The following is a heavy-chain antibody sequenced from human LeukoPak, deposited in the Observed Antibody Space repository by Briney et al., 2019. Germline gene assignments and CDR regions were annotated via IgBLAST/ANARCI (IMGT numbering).Heavy chain of an antibody. CDR3: AKAGRGYGDYVDYMDV. Sequence: GGTLRLSCAASGFMFSSYAMSWVRQAPGKGLEWVSAISGSGGSTNYADPVKGRFTISRDNSKNTLYLQMNSLRAEDTAVYYCAKAGRGYGDYVDYMDVWGKGTTVTISS. J-gene: IGHJ6*03. V-gene: IGHV3-23*01. CDR1: GFMFSSYA. D-gene: IGHD4-17*01. CDR2: ISGSGGST.